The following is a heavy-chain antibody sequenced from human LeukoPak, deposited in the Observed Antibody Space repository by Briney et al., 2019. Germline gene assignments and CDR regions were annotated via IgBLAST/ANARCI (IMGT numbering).Heavy chain of an antibody. V-gene: IGHV1-69*05. CDR1: GGTFSSYA. CDR2: IIPIFGTA. CDR3: ARDGGKVWFGEKLPGADAFDI. J-gene: IGHJ3*02. D-gene: IGHD3-10*01. Sequence: ASVKVSCKASGGTFSSYAISWVRQAPGQGLEWMGRIIPIFGTANYAQKFQGRVTITTDESTSTAYMELSSLRSEDTAVYYCARDGGKVWFGEKLPGADAFDIWGQGTMVTVSS.